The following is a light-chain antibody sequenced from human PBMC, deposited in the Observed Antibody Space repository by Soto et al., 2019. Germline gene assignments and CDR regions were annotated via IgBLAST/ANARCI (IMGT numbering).Light chain of an antibody. CDR2: EVR. J-gene: IGLJ2*01. CDR3: SSYTSSSTVI. V-gene: IGLV2-14*01. Sequence: QSALTQPASVSGSLGQSITISCTGTSSDVGGYNYVSWYQQHPAKAPKLMMYEVRNRPSGVSNRFSGSKSGNTASLTISGLQAEDEADYYCSSYTSSSTVIFGGGTKLTVL. CDR1: SSDVGGYNY.